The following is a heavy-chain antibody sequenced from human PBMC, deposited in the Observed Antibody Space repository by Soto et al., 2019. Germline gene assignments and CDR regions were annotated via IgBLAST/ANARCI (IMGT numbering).Heavy chain of an antibody. J-gene: IGHJ4*02. CDR1: GGSISSYY. CDR2: IYYSGST. D-gene: IGHD3-22*01. Sequence: PSETLSLTCTVSGGSISSYYWSWIRQPPGKGLEWIGYIYYSGSTNYNPSLKSRVTISVDTSKNQFSLKLSSVTAADTAVYYCASYHDSSGFYFDYWGQGTPVTVSS. V-gene: IGHV4-59*01. CDR3: ASYHDSSGFYFDY.